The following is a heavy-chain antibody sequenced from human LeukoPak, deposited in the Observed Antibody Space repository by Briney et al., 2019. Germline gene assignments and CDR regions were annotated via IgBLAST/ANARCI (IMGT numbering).Heavy chain of an antibody. CDR3: TTLSYYYGSGSYPFPYYYYMDV. D-gene: IGHD3-10*01. CDR2: IHPRAVIT. Sequence: APVKAFCTAYGYTCTSSYIHCGRQDPVQGLEWMGIIHPRAVITSYAQKFQGRVTMTRDMSTSTVYMELSSLRSEDTAVYYCTTLSYYYGSGSYPFPYYYYMDVWGKGTTVTISS. CDR1: GYTCTSSY. J-gene: IGHJ6*03. V-gene: IGHV1-46*01.